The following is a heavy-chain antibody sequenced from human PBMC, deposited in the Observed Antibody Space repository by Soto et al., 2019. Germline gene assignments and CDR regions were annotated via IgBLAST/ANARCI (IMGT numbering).Heavy chain of an antibody. D-gene: IGHD2-15*01. V-gene: IGHV3-30*18. J-gene: IGHJ4*02. CDR1: GFTFSNYG. CDR2: ISFDGSHK. Sequence: QVLLVESGGGVVQPGRSLRLSCAGSGFTFSNYGLHWVRQAPGKGLDWVSFISFDGSHKYYADSVKGRFTISRDNSNNMLYLQMDSLTTEDTAVYYCAKDGAPRYCSRSSCHPAGAHWGQGTLVTVSS. CDR3: AKDGAPRYCSRSSCHPAGAH.